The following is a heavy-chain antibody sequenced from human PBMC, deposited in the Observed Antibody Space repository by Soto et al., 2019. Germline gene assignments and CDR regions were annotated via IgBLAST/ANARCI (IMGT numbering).Heavy chain of an antibody. V-gene: IGHV6-1*01. Sequence: SQSLSLTCAISGESVSSNNAAWNWIRQSPSRGLEWLGRTYYRCKWYNDYAVSVKSRITINPDTSKNQFSLQLNSVTPEDTAVYYCARDGYYYDSSGYLYPFDIWGQGTMVTVSS. D-gene: IGHD3-22*01. J-gene: IGHJ3*02. CDR3: ARDGYYYDSSGYLYPFDI. CDR2: TYYRCKWYN. CDR1: GESVSSNNAA.